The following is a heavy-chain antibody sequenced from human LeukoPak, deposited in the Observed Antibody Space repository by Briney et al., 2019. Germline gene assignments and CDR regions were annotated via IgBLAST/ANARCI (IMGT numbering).Heavy chain of an antibody. Sequence: EGSLRLSCAASEFSVGSNYMTWVRQAPGKGLEWVSLIYSGGSTYYADSVKGRFTISRDNSKNTLYLQMNSLRAEDTAVYYCARGASGYHNTGGQGTLVTVSS. CDR1: EFSVGSNY. V-gene: IGHV3-66*01. J-gene: IGHJ4*02. CDR2: IYSGGST. CDR3: ARGASGYHNT. D-gene: IGHD5-12*01.